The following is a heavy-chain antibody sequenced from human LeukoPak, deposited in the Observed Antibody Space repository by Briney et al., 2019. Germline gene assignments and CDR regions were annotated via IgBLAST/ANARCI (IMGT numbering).Heavy chain of an antibody. CDR3: ARWEEHTVTMLEY. V-gene: IGHV3-73*01. J-gene: IGHJ4*02. Sequence: GGSLKLSCAASGFTFSGSAIHWVRQASGKGLDWVGRIRGKVDNYATAYAASVKGRFTISRDDSKNTAYLQMNSLKTEDTAVYYCARWEEHTVTMLEYWGQGILVTVSS. CDR1: GFTFSGSA. D-gene: IGHD4-17*01. CDR2: IRGKVDNYAT.